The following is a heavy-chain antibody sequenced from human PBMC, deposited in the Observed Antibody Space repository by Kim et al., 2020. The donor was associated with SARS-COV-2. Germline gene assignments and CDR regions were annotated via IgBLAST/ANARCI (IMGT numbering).Heavy chain of an antibody. CDR2: IKQDGSEK. D-gene: IGHD6-6*01. CDR1: GLTFSNYW. V-gene: IGHV3-7*01. J-gene: IGHJ5*02. CDR3: ARGGSKFDP. Sequence: GGSLRLSCTASGLTFSNYWMSWVRRAPGKGLEWVANIKQDGSEKYYVDSVKGRFTISRDNAKNSLDLQMNSLRVEDTAVYYCARGGSKFDPWGQGTLVTV.